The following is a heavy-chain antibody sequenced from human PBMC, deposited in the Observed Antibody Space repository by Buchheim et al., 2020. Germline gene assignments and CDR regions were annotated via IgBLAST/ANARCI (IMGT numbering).Heavy chain of an antibody. CDR2: ISANSATT. V-gene: IGHV3-23*01. CDR1: EFTFNNYV. J-gene: IGHJ6*03. Sequence: VQLLESGGGLVQPGGSLRLSCAASEFTFNNYVMSWVRQAPRKGLEWVSSISANSATTYYTDSVKGRFTISRDTSESALYLQMNSLRADDTAVYFCAKSALPDYFYMDVWGAGTT. CDR3: AKSALPDYFYMDV.